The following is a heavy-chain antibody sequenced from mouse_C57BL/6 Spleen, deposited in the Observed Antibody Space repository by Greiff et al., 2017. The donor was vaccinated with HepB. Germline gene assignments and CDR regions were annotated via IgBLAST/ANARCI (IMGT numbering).Heavy chain of an antibody. Sequence: DVQLVESGGDLVKPGGSLKLSCAASGFTFSSYGMSWVRQTPDKRLEWVATISSGGSYTYYPDSVKGRFTISRDNAKNTLYLQMSSRKSEDTAMYYCARQGEGFAYWGQGTLVTVSA. J-gene: IGHJ3*01. V-gene: IGHV5-6*01. CDR3: ARQGEGFAY. CDR2: ISSGGSYT. CDR1: GFTFSSYG.